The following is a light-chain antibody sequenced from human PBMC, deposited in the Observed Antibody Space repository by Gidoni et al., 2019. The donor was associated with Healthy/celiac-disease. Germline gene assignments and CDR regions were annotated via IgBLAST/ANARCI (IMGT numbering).Light chain of an antibody. CDR1: SSDVGSYNL. CDR3: CSYAGSSTWV. V-gene: IGLV2-23*01. J-gene: IGLJ3*02. Sequence: SALTQPASVSGSPGQSITISCTGTSSDVGSYNLVSWYQQHPGKAPKLMIYEGSKRPSGVSNRFSGSKSGNTASLTIAGLQAEDEADYYGCSYAGSSTWVFGGGTKLTVL. CDR2: EGS.